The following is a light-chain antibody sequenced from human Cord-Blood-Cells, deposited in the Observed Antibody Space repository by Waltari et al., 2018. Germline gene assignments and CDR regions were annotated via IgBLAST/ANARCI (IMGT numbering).Light chain of an antibody. CDR1: QSVSSY. CDR2: DAS. Sequence: EIVFTQSPATLSLSQVERATLSCRASQSVSSYLAWYQQKPGQAPRLLIYDASNRATGIPARFSGSGSGTDFTLTISSLEPEDFAVYYCQQRSNWLTFGGGTKVEIK. J-gene: IGKJ4*01. V-gene: IGKV3-11*01. CDR3: QQRSNWLT.